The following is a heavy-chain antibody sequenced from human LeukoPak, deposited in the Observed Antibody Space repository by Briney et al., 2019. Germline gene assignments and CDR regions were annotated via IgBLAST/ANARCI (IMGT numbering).Heavy chain of an antibody. Sequence: GGPLRLSCAASGFTFSSYAMSWVRQAPGKGLEWVLGISASGGSSYYADSVKGRFTISRDNSKNTLYLQMDSLRAEDTAVYYCAKDRITGTPYYFDYWGQGTLVTVSS. V-gene: IGHV3-23*01. J-gene: IGHJ4*02. CDR2: ISASGGSS. D-gene: IGHD1-20*01. CDR1: GFTFSSYA. CDR3: AKDRITGTPYYFDY.